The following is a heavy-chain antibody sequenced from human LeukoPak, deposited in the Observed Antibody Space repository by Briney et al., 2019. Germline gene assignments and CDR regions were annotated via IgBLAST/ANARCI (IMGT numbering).Heavy chain of an antibody. J-gene: IGHJ4*02. Sequence: SVKVSCKASGGTFSSYAISWVRQAPGQGLEWMGRIIPILGIANYAQKFQGRVTITADKSTSTAYMELSSLRSEDTAVYYCARPVRSDYGYFDYWGQGTLVTVSS. CDR1: GGTFSSYA. D-gene: IGHD4-17*01. V-gene: IGHV1-69*04. CDR2: IIPILGIA. CDR3: ARPVRSDYGYFDY.